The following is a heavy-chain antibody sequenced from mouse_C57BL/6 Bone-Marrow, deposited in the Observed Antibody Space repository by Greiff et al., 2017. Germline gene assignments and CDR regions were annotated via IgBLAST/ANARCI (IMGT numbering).Heavy chain of an antibody. Sequence: VQLKQSGAELVKPGASVKLSCTASGFNIKDYYMHWVKQRTEQGLEWIGRIDPEDGETKYAPKFQGKATITADTSSNTAYLQRSSLTSEDTAVYYCARSVITTVVAYCWYFDVWGTGTTVTVSS. CDR3: ARSVITTVVAYCWYFDV. CDR1: GFNIKDYY. V-gene: IGHV14-2*01. D-gene: IGHD1-1*01. CDR2: IDPEDGET. J-gene: IGHJ1*03.